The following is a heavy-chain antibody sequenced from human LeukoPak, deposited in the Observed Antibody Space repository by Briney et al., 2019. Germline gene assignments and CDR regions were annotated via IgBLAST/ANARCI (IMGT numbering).Heavy chain of an antibody. CDR1: GYTFTRNG. CDR2: ISGYNGNT. J-gene: IGHJ4*02. V-gene: IGHV1-18*01. Sequence: ASVKVSCKASGYTFTRNGITWVRQAPGQGLEWMGWISGYNGNTEYAQMFQDRVTMTTDTSTSTAYMELRSLRSDDTAVYYCARSGHCSGTSCYAEGLDYWGQGTLVTVSS. D-gene: IGHD2-2*01. CDR3: ARSGHCSGTSCYAEGLDY.